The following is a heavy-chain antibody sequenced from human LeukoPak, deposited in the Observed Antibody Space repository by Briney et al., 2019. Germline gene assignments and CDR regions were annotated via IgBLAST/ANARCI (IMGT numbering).Heavy chain of an antibody. Sequence: GGSLRLSCAASGFTFSNYAMTWVRQAPGKGLEWVSGIGGSGASTYYADSVKGRFTISRDNSKNTLYVQMSSLRAEDTAVYYCARVLGADGDQHGMDVWGQGTTVTVSS. J-gene: IGHJ6*02. D-gene: IGHD4-17*01. CDR3: ARVLGADGDQHGMDV. CDR2: IGGSGAST. CDR1: GFTFSNYA. V-gene: IGHV3-23*01.